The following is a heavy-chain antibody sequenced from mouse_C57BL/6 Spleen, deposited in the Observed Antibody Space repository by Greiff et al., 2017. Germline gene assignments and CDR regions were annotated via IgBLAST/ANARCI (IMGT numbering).Heavy chain of an antibody. J-gene: IGHJ2*01. CDR2: IYPGSGST. Sequence: QVHVKQPGAELVKPGASVKMSCKASGYTFTSYWITWVKQRPGQGLEWIGDIYPGSGSTNYNEKFKSKATLTVDTSSSTAYMQLSSLTSEDSAVYYCARSTSGTYYFDYWGQGTTLTVSS. CDR1: GYTFTSYW. CDR3: ARSTSGTYYFDY. V-gene: IGHV1-55*01. D-gene: IGHD1-1*01.